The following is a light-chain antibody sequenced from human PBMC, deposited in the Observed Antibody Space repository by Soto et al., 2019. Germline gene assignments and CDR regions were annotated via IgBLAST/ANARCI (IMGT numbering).Light chain of an antibody. CDR1: QRVDDSH. J-gene: IGKJ5*01. CDR3: QQYRXXXNT. CDR2: GAS. Sequence: EIVLTQSPGTLSLSPGERATLSCRSSQRVDDSHLAWYQLRPGQAPRLLIYGASTRATGIPDRFSGSGSGTDFSLTIRGLKPEDFAVXYXQQYRXXXNTXGQGTRLEL. V-gene: IGKV3-20*01.